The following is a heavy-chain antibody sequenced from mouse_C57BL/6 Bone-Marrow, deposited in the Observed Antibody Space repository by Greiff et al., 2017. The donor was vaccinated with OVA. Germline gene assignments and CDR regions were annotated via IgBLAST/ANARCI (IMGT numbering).Heavy chain of an antibody. Sequence: VQLQQSGAELVKPGASVKLSCTASGFNIKDYYMQWVKQRTEQGLEWIGRIDPEDGETKYAQKFQGKATITADTSSNTAYLQLSSLTSEDTADYSCASSKFYSNYEDAMDYWGRGTSVTVSS. CDR1: GFNIKDYY. J-gene: IGHJ4*01. CDR3: ASSKFYSNYEDAMDY. D-gene: IGHD2-5*01. CDR2: IDPEDGET. V-gene: IGHV14-2*01.